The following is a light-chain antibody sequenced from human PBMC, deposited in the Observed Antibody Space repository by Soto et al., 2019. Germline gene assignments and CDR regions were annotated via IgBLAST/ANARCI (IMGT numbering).Light chain of an antibody. J-gene: IGKJ4*01. Sequence: EIVMTQSPGTLSVSPWERATLSCRASQSVSRNLGWYQQKPGQAPRPLIYGASTRATGIPARFSGSGSGTEFTLTISSLQSEDFAVYYCQQYDNWPLTFGGGTKVDI. CDR3: QQYDNWPLT. CDR1: QSVSRN. CDR2: GAS. V-gene: IGKV3-15*01.